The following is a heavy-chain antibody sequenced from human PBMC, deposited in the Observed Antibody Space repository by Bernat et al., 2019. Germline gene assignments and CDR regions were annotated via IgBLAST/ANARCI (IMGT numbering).Heavy chain of an antibody. D-gene: IGHD4-17*01. CDR3: ARDSPYGDCDY. CDR1: GFTFSSYG. V-gene: IGHV3-48*01. J-gene: IGHJ4*02. Sequence: VQLVESGGGVVQPGRSLRLSCAASGFTFSSYGMNWVRQAPGKGLEWVSYISSSSSTIYYADSVKGRFTISRDNAKNSLYLQMNSLRAEDTAVYYCARDSPYGDCDYWGQGTLVTVSS. CDR2: ISSSSSTI.